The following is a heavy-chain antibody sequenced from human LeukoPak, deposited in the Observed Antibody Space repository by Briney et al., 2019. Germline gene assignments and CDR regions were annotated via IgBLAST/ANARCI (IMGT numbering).Heavy chain of an antibody. CDR1: GGSISSDTYF. CDR3: AKGAGPPWFDP. Sequence: SETLSLTCTVSGGSISSDTYFWSWIRQPAGKGLEWIGRISSTGRTDYNPSLTSRVTISVDTSKNQFSMKLSSVTAADTAVYYCAKGAGPPWFDPWGQGTLVTVSS. CDR2: ISSTGRT. J-gene: IGHJ5*02. D-gene: IGHD6-19*01. V-gene: IGHV4-61*02.